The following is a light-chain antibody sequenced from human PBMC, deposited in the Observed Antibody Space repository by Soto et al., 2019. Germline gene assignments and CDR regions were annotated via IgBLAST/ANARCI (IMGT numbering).Light chain of an antibody. CDR2: WAS. Sequence: DIVMTQSPDSLSVSLGERATINCKSSQSVLSSSNNKNYSAWYQQKPGQPPKVVIYWASTRGSGVPDRFSGSGSGTDFTLTISSLQAEDVAVYYCQHYYSSPLTFGGGTKVEIK. CDR3: QHYYSSPLT. CDR1: QSVLSSSNNKNY. J-gene: IGKJ4*02. V-gene: IGKV4-1*01.